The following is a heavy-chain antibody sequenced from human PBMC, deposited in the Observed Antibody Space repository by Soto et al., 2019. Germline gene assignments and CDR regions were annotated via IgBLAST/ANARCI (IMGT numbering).Heavy chain of an antibody. CDR3: ARDFYGSRAAGWFDP. V-gene: IGHV4-38-2*02. CDR2: VYHDGRT. J-gene: IGHJ5*02. Sequence: LSLTGGVSVYSISSGYQWGWIRRPPGKGPEWIGSVYHDGRTRYNPPLESRVTISVDTSKNQFSLNLNSVTVADTAMYYCARDFYGSRAAGWFDPWGQGTLVTVSS. D-gene: IGHD3-10*01. CDR1: VYSISSGYQ.